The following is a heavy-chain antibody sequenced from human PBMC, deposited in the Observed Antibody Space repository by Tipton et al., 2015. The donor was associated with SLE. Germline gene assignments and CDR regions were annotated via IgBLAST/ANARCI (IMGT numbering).Heavy chain of an antibody. Sequence: TLSLTCFVSGGYITSDIYYWGWIRQPPGQGLEWIGYISHSGSTSYNPSLKSRVAISMDTSDNQFSLRVTSVTAADTAVYYCARKEGTWGSFDYWGQGTLFTVSS. D-gene: IGHD7-27*01. CDR1: GGYITSDIYY. CDR3: ARKEGTWGSFDY. V-gene: IGHV4-31*03. CDR2: ISHSGST. J-gene: IGHJ4*02.